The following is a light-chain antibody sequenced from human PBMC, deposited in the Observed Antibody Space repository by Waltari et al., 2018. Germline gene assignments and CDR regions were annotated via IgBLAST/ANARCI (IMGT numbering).Light chain of an antibody. V-gene: IGKV1-17*01. CDR2: AAT. CDR3: LQHNNYPPT. Sequence: DIQMTQSPSSLSASVGDTVTIICRASQGVSNHLHWFQQKPGKAPKLLIYAATTLQSAFPSRFSGSGSGTEFTLTISSLQPEDFEVYYCLQHNNYPPTFGQGTKVEVK. CDR1: QGVSNH. J-gene: IGKJ1*01.